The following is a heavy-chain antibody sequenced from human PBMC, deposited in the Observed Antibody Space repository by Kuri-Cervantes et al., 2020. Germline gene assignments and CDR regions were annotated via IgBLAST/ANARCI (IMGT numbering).Heavy chain of an antibody. CDR2: ISWNSGSI. Sequence: SLKISCAASGFTFDDYAMHWVRQAPGKGLEWVSGISWNSGSIGYADSVKGRFTISRDNAKNSLYLQMNSLRAEDTALYYCAKGDNAGYYYYMDVWGKGTTVTVSS. J-gene: IGHJ6*03. V-gene: IGHV3-9*01. CDR1: GFTFDDYA. D-gene: IGHD2-8*01. CDR3: AKGDNAGYYYYMDV.